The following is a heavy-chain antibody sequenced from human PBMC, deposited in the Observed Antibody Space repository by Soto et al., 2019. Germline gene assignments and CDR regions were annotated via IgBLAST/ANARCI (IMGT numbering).Heavy chain of an antibody. V-gene: IGHV4-39*01. CDR3: ARWGSDDFWSGYLKNWFDP. J-gene: IGHJ5*02. Sequence: KPSETLSLTCIVSGGSISSRSYYWGWIRQPPGKGLEWIGSIYYSGSPYYNPSLESRVTISVDTSKNQFSLKLSSVTAADTAVYYCARWGSDDFWSGYLKNWFDPWGQGTLVTVSS. D-gene: IGHD3-3*01. CDR1: GGSISSRSYY. CDR2: IYYSGSP.